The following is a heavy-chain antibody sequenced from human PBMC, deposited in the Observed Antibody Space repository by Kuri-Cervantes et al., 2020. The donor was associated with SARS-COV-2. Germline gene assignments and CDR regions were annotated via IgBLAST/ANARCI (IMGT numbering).Heavy chain of an antibody. J-gene: IGHJ6*03. CDR2: IYYSGST. CDR3: ARDFSGRLTGDHYYYYYMDV. V-gene: IGHV4-59*01. D-gene: IGHD7-27*01. CDR1: GGSISSYY. Sequence: SETLSLTRTVSGGSISSYYWSWIRQPPGKGLEWIGYIYYSGSTNYNPSLKSRVTISVDTSKNQFSLKLSSVTAADTAVYYCARDFSGRLTGDHYYYYYMDVWGKGTTVTVSS.